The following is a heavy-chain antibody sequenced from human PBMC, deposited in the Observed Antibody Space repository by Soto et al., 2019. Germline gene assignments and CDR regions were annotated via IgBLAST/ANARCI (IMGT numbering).Heavy chain of an antibody. D-gene: IGHD3-9*01. CDR2: INHSGST. J-gene: IGHJ4*02. V-gene: IGHV4-34*01. CDR1: GGSFSGYY. Sequence: SETLSLTCAVYGGSFSGYYWSWIRQPPGKGLEWIGEINHSGSTNYNPSLKSRVTISVDTSKNQFSLKLSSVTAADTAVYYCARVLLTGYYSYWGQGTLVTVSS. CDR3: ARVLLTGYYSY.